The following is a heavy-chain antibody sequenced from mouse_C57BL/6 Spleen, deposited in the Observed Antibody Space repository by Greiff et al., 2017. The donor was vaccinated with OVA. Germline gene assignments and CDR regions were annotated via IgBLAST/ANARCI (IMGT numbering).Heavy chain of an antibody. CDR3: ARLHDYDNY. D-gene: IGHD2-4*01. CDR1: GYAFTNYL. V-gene: IGHV1-54*01. CDR2: INPGSGGT. Sequence: QVQLQQSGAELVRPGTSVKVSCKASGYAFTNYLIEWVKQRPGQGLEWIGVINPGSGGTNYNEKFKGKATLTADKSSSTAYMQLSSLTSEDSAVYFCARLHDYDNYWGQGTTLTVSS. J-gene: IGHJ2*01.